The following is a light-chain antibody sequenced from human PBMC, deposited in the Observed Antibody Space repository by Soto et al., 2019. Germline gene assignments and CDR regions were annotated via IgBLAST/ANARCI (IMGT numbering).Light chain of an antibody. J-gene: IGKJ1*01. CDR2: AAY. Sequence: DIQMTQSPSSLSASVRDSVTITCRASQNIRNYLNWYQQKPGRAPKILIYAAYSLQSGVQSRFSGGGSGTDFTLTITSLQPEDFATYYCKQSYSSPWTFGQGTKVDIK. CDR1: QNIRNY. V-gene: IGKV1-39*01. CDR3: KQSYSSPWT.